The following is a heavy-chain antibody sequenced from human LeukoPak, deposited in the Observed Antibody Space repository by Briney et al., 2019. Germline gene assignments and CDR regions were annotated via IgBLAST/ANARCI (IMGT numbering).Heavy chain of an antibody. CDR2: INPNSGGT. CDR1: GYTFTGYY. J-gene: IGHJ2*01. D-gene: IGHD6-19*01. V-gene: IGHV1-2*02. Sequence: ASVKVSCKASGYTFTGYYMHWLRQAPGQGLEWMGWINPNSGGTNYAQKFQGRVTMTRDTSISTAYMELSRLRSDDTAVYYCARPYSSGWHNWYFDLWGRGTLVTVSS. CDR3: ARPYSSGWHNWYFDL.